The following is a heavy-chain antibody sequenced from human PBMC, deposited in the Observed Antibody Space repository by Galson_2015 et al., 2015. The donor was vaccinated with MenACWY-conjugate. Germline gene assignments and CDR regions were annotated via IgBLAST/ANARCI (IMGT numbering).Heavy chain of an antibody. D-gene: IGHD5-12*01. V-gene: IGHV3-72*01. CDR3: ARVLDLVAPTGVDAFDI. Sequence: SLRLSCAASGFTFSDHYMDWVRQAPGKGLEWVGRTRNKANSYTTEYAASVKGRFTISRDDSKNSLYLQMNSLKTEDTAVYYCARVLDLVAPTGVDAFDIWGQGTMVTVSS. CDR1: GFTFSDHY. CDR2: TRNKANSYTT. J-gene: IGHJ3*02.